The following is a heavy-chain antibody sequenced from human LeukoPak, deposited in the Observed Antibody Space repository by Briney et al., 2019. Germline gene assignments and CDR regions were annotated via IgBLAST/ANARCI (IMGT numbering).Heavy chain of an antibody. D-gene: IGHD4-17*01. J-gene: IGHJ4*02. CDR3: ARGRQFYGDYPTLLYFDY. CDR1: GGSISSSNW. V-gene: IGHV4-4*02. Sequence: PSGTLSLTCAVSGGSISSSNWWSWVRQPPGKGLEWIGEIYHSGSTNYNPSLKSRVTISVDKSKNQFSLKLSSVTAADTAVYYCARGRQFYGDYPTLLYFDYWGLGTLVTVSS. CDR2: IYHSGST.